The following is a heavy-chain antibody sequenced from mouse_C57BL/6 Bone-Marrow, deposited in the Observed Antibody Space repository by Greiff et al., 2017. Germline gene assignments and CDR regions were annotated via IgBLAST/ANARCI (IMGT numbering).Heavy chain of an antibody. CDR1: GFTFSSYA. Sequence: EVQLVESGGGLVKPGGSLKLSCAASGFTFSSYAMSWVRQTPEKRLEWVATISDGGSYTYYPDNVKGRFTISRDNAKNNLYLQMSHLKSEDTAMYYCARDRRGLRRGFADWGQGTLVTVSA. V-gene: IGHV5-4*01. J-gene: IGHJ3*01. CDR2: ISDGGSYT. CDR3: ARDRRGLRRGFAD. D-gene: IGHD2-4*01.